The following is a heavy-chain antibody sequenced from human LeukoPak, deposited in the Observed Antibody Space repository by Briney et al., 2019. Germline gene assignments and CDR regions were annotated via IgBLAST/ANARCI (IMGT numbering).Heavy chain of an antibody. CDR2: IKKDGSEK. CDR1: RFSISGYW. J-gene: IGHJ3*01. Sequence: GGSLRLSCAAARFSISGYWMNWDRQAPGKGLEWVANIKKDGSEKYYVDSVKGRFTISRDNAKNSLYLQVNSLRGEDTAIYYCARSNPNRNALDLWGQGTMVTISS. V-gene: IGHV3-7*01. CDR3: ARSNPNRNALDL. D-gene: IGHD1-14*01.